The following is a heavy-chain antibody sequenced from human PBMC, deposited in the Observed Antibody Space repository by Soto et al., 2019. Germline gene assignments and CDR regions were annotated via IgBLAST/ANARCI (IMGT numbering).Heavy chain of an antibody. CDR1: GGSISSGDYY. CDR2: IYYSGST. V-gene: IGHV4-30-4*01. Sequence: SETLSLTCTVSGGSISSGDYYWSWIRQPPGKGLEWIGYIYYSGSTYYNPSLKSRVTISVDTSKNQFSLKLGSVTAADTAVYYCARYYDSSGYYDNWGQGTLVTVSS. J-gene: IGHJ4*02. D-gene: IGHD3-22*01. CDR3: ARYYDSSGYYDN.